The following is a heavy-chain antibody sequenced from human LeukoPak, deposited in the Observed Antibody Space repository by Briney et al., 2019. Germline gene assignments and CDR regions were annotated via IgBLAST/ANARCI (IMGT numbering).Heavy chain of an antibody. D-gene: IGHD2-15*01. J-gene: IGHJ4*02. CDR1: GGTFSSYA. Sequence: SVKVSCKASGGTFSSYAISWVRQAPGQGLEWMGGIIPIFGTANYAQKFQGRVTITADESTSTAYMELSSLRSEDTAVYYCARVTVAGTYYFDYWGQGTLVTVSS. CDR2: IIPIFGTA. V-gene: IGHV1-69*13. CDR3: ARVTVAGTYYFDY.